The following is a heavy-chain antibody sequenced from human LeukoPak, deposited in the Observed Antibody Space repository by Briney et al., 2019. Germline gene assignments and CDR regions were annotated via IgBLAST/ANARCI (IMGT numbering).Heavy chain of an antibody. CDR3: GSLDSREDSSSRWGPLDL. Sequence: GGSLRLSCAASGFTFSSYEVNWVRQAPGKGLEWVSYISSSGSTIYYADSVKGRFTISRDSAMNSLYLQMNSLKTEDTAVYYCGSLDSREDSSSRWGPLDLWGQGTMVTVSS. CDR2: ISSSGSTI. J-gene: IGHJ3*01. D-gene: IGHD6-6*01. CDR1: GFTFSSYE. V-gene: IGHV3-48*03.